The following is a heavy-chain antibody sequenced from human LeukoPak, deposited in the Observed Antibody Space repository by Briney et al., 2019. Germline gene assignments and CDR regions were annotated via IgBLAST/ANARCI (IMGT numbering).Heavy chain of an antibody. CDR2: INHSGST. CDR3: ARGPFWRLAGPNFDY. D-gene: IGHD6-19*01. Sequence: SGTLSLTCAVYGGSFSGYYWSWIRQPPGKGLEWIGEINHSGSTNYNPSLKSRVTISVDTSKNQFSLKLSSVTAADTAVYYCARGPFWRLAGPNFDYWGQGTLVTVSS. V-gene: IGHV4-34*01. J-gene: IGHJ4*02. CDR1: GGSFSGYY.